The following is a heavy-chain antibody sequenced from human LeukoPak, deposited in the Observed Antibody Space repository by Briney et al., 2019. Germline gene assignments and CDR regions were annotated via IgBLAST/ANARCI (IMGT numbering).Heavy chain of an antibody. CDR2: IYYSGST. CDR1: GGSISSYY. J-gene: IGHJ6*02. CDR3: ARNRMVRGVLAYYGMDV. V-gene: IGHV4-59*01. D-gene: IGHD3-10*01. Sequence: PSETLSLTCTVSGGSISSYYWSWIRQPPGKGLEWIGYIYYSGSTNYNPSLKSRVTISVDTSKNQFSLKLSSVTAADTAVYYCARNRMVRGVLAYYGMDVWGQGTTVTVSS.